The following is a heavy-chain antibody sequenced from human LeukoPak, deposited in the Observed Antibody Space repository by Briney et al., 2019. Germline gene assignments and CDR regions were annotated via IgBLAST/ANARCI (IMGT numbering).Heavy chain of an antibody. V-gene: IGHV1-69*01. CDR3: ARGRAGATGLYDY. J-gene: IGHJ4*02. D-gene: IGHD1/OR15-1a*01. CDR1: GGTFSSYA. Sequence: ASVKVSCKASGGTFSSYAISWVRQAPGQGLEWMGGIIPIFGTANYAQKFQGRVTITADESTSTAYMELSSLRSEDTAVYYCARGRAGATGLYDYWGQGTLVTVSS. CDR2: IIPIFGTA.